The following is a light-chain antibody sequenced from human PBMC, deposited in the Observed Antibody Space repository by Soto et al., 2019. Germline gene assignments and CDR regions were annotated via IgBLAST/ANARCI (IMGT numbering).Light chain of an antibody. CDR3: QQYGSSPRT. J-gene: IGKJ1*01. V-gene: IGKV3-20*01. Sequence: EIVLTQSPGTLSLSPGERATLSCRASQSISSNYLAWYQQKPGQAPRLLIYGASSRATGIPERFSGSGSGTDFTLTISRVEPEDFAVYYCQQYGSSPRTFGQGTKVEIK. CDR2: GAS. CDR1: QSISSNY.